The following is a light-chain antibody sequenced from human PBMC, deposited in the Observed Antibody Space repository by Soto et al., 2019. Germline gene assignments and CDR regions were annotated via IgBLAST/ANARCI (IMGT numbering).Light chain of an antibody. V-gene: IGKV3-20*01. CDR2: GAS. J-gene: IGKJ3*01. CDR3: HQYGSSPLT. CDR1: QSVTSSF. Sequence: EIVLTQSPGTLSLSPGDRAILTCRASQSVTSSFLAWYQQRPGQAPRLLIYGASTRASGIPDRFSGSGSGTDFTLTITRLAPEDFAMNYCHQYGSSPLTFGPGTKVDIK.